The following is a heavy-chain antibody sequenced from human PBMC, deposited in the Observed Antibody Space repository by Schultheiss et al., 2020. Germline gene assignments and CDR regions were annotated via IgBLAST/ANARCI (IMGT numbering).Heavy chain of an antibody. V-gene: IGHV4-39*01. D-gene: IGHD5-24*01. CDR3: ARASVGYNYHY. Sequence: SETLSLTCTVSGGSISSSSYYWGWIRQPPGKGLEWIGSIYYSGSTYYNPSLKSRVTISVDTSKNQFSLKLSSVTAADTAVYYCARASVGYNYHYWGQGTLVTVAS. J-gene: IGHJ4*02. CDR1: GGSISSSSYY. CDR2: IYYSGST.